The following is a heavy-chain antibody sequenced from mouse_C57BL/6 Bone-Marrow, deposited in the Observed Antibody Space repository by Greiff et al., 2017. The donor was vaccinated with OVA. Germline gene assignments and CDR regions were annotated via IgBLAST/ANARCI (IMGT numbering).Heavy chain of an antibody. CDR1: GFTFSDYY. Sequence: EVKVVESGGGLVQPGGSLKLSCAASGFTFSDYYMYWVRQTPEKRLEWVAYISNGGGSTYYPDTVKGRFTISRDNAKNTLYLQMSRLKSEDTAMYYCARQGLYDYDNYAMDYWGQGTSVTVSS. CDR2: ISNGGGST. D-gene: IGHD2-4*01. V-gene: IGHV5-12*01. J-gene: IGHJ4*01. CDR3: ARQGLYDYDNYAMDY.